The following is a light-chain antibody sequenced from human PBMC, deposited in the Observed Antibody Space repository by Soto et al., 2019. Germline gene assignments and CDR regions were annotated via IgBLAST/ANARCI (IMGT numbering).Light chain of an antibody. J-gene: IGKJ1*01. V-gene: IGKV1-27*01. CDR3: QKYNSAWT. CDR2: VAS. Sequence: DIQMTQSPSSLSASVGDRVTITCRASQGISNYLAWYQQKPGKVPKLLIYVASTLQSGVPSRFSGSGSGTDFTLTISSLQPEDVATYYWQKYNSAWTFGQGTKVEIK. CDR1: QGISNY.